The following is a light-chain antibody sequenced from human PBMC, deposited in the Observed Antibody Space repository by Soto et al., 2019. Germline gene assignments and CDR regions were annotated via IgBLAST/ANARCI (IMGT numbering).Light chain of an antibody. CDR3: SSYTTSSTKV. J-gene: IGLJ3*02. CDR2: EVN. CDR1: SSDVGGYNY. Sequence: QSVLTQPASVSGSPGQSSTISCAGTSSDVGGYNYVSWYQQHPAKAPKLMIYEVNYRPSGVSDRFSGSKSGNTASLTISGLQAEDEDDYYCSSYTTSSTKVFGGGTKLTV. V-gene: IGLV2-14*01.